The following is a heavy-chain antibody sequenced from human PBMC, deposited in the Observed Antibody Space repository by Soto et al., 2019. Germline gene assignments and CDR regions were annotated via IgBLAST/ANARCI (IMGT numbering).Heavy chain of an antibody. V-gene: IGHV1-2*02. J-gene: IGHJ3*02. CDR3: ARDGDSSSPFDI. Sequence: QVQLVQSGAEVKKPGSSVKVSCKASGYTFTGNYMHWVRQAPGQGLEWMGWINPNSGGTNYAQKFQGRVTVTRDTSISTAYMELSRLRSDETAVYYCARDGDSSSPFDIWGQGTMVTVSS. CDR1: GYTFTGNY. D-gene: IGHD6-6*01. CDR2: INPNSGGT.